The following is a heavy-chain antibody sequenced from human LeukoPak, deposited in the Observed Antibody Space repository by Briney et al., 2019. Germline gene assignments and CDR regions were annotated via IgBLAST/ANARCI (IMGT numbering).Heavy chain of an antibody. Sequence: PGGSLRLSCVASGFTFSSYSMNWVRQAPGKGLEWVSSISSSSSYIYYADSVKGRFTISRDNAKNSLYLQMNSLRAEDTAVYYCARGARDLYCSSTSCYPVLGGQGTLVTVSS. CDR2: ISSSSSYI. CDR1: GFTFSSYS. D-gene: IGHD2-2*01. CDR3: ARGARDLYCSSTSCYPVL. V-gene: IGHV3-21*01. J-gene: IGHJ4*02.